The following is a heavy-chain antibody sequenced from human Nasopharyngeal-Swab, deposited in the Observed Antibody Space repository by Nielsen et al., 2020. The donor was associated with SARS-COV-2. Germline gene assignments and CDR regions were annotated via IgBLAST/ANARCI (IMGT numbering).Heavy chain of an antibody. CDR1: GYIFNIYG. D-gene: IGHD6-19*01. CDR3: AKSSSGPYSSGWPLDF. Sequence: ASVKVSCKASGYIFNIYGISWVRQAPGQGLEWMAWISAYNGNTNYAQKFQGRVTVTTDTSTSTAYMELRGLRSGDTAVYYCAKSSSGPYSSGWPLDFWGQGTLVTVSS. V-gene: IGHV1-18*04. CDR2: ISAYNGNT. J-gene: IGHJ4*02.